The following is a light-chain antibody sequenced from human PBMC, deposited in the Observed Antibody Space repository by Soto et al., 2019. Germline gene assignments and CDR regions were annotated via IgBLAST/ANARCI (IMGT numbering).Light chain of an antibody. CDR3: QQSNSIPVT. CDR2: AAS. Sequence: DIQMTQPPSSLSASVGDRVTITCRASQSISSYLHWYQQKPGKAPKLLIYAASSLQSGVPSRFSGSGSGTDFTLTISSLQPEDFATYYCQQSNSIPVTFGQGTKVEIK. CDR1: QSISSY. V-gene: IGKV1-39*01. J-gene: IGKJ1*01.